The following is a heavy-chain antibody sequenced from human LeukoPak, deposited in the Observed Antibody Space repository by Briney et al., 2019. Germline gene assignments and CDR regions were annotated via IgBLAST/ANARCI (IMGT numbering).Heavy chain of an antibody. V-gene: IGHV3-73*01. CDR1: GFTFSGSA. Sequence: PGGSLRLSCAASGFTFSGSAMHWVRQASGKGLEWVGRIRNKANSYATAYAASVKGRFTISRDDSKNTAYLQMDSLKTEDTAVYYCTRHAVGSSGTIDYWGQGTLVTVSS. D-gene: IGHD2-2*01. CDR3: TRHAVGSSGTIDY. CDR2: IRNKANSYAT. J-gene: IGHJ4*02.